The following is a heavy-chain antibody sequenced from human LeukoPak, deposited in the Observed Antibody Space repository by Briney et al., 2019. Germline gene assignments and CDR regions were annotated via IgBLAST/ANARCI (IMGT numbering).Heavy chain of an antibody. CDR3: ARVLFTSGYDF. CDR1: GASFSGAY. J-gene: IGHJ4*02. V-gene: IGHV1-2*02. Sequence: ASVKDSCKASGASFSGAYMHWGRQAPGQGLEWMGWINPNSGETRYEQKFQGRVTMTRDTFTETAPMGLGRLTSGDTAVYYCARVLFTSGYDFWGQGTLVSVS. D-gene: IGHD3-9*01. CDR2: INPNSGET.